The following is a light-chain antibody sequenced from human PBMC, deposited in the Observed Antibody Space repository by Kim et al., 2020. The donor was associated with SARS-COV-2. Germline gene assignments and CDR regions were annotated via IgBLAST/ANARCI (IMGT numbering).Light chain of an antibody. CDR3: QQSYNTPRT. Sequence: ASVGDRVTITCRASQSISTYLNWYQQKPGKAPKLLIYAASSLQSGVPSRFSGSGSGTDFTLTISSLQPEDFATYYCQQSYNTPRTFGQGTKVEIK. J-gene: IGKJ1*01. CDR2: AAS. CDR1: QSISTY. V-gene: IGKV1-39*01.